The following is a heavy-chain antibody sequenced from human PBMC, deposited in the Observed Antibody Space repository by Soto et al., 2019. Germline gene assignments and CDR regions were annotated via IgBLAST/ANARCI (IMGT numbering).Heavy chain of an antibody. Sequence: QVQLVQSGAEVKKPGSSVKVSCKAAGGSFSSYSINWVRQAPGQGLEWMGRIIPILGIAHYAQKFQGRVTITADKSTSTAYMELNSLRSEDTAVYYCATTHGILVDHWDFDYWGQGSLVTVSS. CDR2: IIPILGIA. CDR3: ATTHGILVDHWDFDY. V-gene: IGHV1-69*02. D-gene: IGHD2-21*01. CDR1: GGSFSSYS. J-gene: IGHJ4*02.